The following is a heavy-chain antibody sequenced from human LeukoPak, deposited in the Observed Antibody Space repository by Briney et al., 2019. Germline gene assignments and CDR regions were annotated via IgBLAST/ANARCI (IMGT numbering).Heavy chain of an antibody. CDR3: ARAELYYDSSGALAPFDY. CDR2: IFYTGST. D-gene: IGHD3-22*01. J-gene: IGHJ4*02. CDR1: GGSISSSSYY. V-gene: IGHV4-39*01. Sequence: KPSETLSLTCTVSGGSISSSSYYWGWIRQPPGKGLEWIGSIFYTGSTYYNPSLKSRLTISVDTSKNQFSLKLSSVTAADTAVYYCARAELYYDSSGALAPFDYWGQGTLVTVSS.